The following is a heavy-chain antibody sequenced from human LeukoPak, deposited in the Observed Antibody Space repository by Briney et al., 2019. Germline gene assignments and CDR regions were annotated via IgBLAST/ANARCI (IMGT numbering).Heavy chain of an antibody. Sequence: GGSLRLSCAASGFTFSSYWMPWVRQAPGKGLVWVSRINSAGSSTSYADSVKGRFTISRDNAKNTLYLQMNSPRAEDTAVYFCARDQYTNSGNWFDPWGQGTLVTVSS. CDR2: INSAGSST. CDR1: GFTFSSYW. D-gene: IGHD7-27*01. J-gene: IGHJ5*02. CDR3: ARDQYTNSGNWFDP. V-gene: IGHV3-74*01.